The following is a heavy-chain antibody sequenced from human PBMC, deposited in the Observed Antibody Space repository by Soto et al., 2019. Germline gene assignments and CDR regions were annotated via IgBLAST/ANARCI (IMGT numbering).Heavy chain of an antibody. Sequence: QVQLQESGPGLVKPSQTLSLTCTVSGGSISSGDYYWSWIRQPPGKGLEWIGYIYYSGSTYYNPSLKGRVTISVDTSKNQCSLKLSSGTAADTAVYYCARELERRAHWFGPWGQGTLVTVSS. J-gene: IGHJ5*02. CDR3: ARELERRAHWFGP. V-gene: IGHV4-30-4*01. CDR1: GGSISSGDYY. CDR2: IYYSGST. D-gene: IGHD1-1*01.